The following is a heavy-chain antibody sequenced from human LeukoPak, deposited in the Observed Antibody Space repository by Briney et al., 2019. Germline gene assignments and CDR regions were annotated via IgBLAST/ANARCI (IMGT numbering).Heavy chain of an antibody. J-gene: IGHJ6*03. CDR1: GFTFSDYY. D-gene: IGHD3-10*01. Sequence: GGSLRLSCAASGFTFSDYYMSWIRQAPGKGLEWVSYISSSGSTIYYADSVKGRFTISRDNAKNSLYLQMNSLRAEDTALYYCAKDIRGYYYYMDVWGKGTTVTVSS. V-gene: IGHV3-11*01. CDR3: AKDIRGYYYYMDV. CDR2: ISSSGSTI.